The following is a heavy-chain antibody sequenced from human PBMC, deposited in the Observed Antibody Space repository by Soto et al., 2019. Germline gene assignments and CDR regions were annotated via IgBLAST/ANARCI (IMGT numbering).Heavy chain of an antibody. CDR1: GYTFTSYG. Sequence: ASVKVSCKASGYTFTSYGISWVRQAPGQGLEWMGWISAYNGNTNYAQKLQGRVTMTTDTSTSTAYMELRSLRSDDTAVYYCARVGLGYCSGGSCWSHDAFDIWGQGTMVPSPQ. J-gene: IGHJ3*02. V-gene: IGHV1-18*01. CDR2: ISAYNGNT. D-gene: IGHD2-15*01. CDR3: ARVGLGYCSGGSCWSHDAFDI.